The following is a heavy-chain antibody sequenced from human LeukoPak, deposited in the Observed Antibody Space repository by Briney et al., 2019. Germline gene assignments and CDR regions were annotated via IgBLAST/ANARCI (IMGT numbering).Heavy chain of an antibody. V-gene: IGHV3-64D*09. CDR2: ISSNGGST. CDR1: GFTFSSYA. J-gene: IGHJ4*02. CDR3: AKAYYDSSGYYNYFDY. Sequence: GGSLRLSCSASGFTFSSYAMHWVRQAPGKGLEYVSAISSNGGSTYYADSVKGRFTISRDNSKNTLYLQMSSLRAEDTAVYYCAKAYYDSSGYYNYFDYWGQGTLVTVSS. D-gene: IGHD3-22*01.